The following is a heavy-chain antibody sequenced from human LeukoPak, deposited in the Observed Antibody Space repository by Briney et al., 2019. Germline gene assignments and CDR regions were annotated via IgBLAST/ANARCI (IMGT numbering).Heavy chain of an antibody. CDR3: ARVSVPRAVAADY. CDR2: IYYSGST. CDR1: GGSISSYY. Sequence: SETLSLTCTVSGGSISSYYWSWIRQPPGKGLEWIGYIYYSGSTNYNPSLKSRVTISVDTSKNQFSLKLSSVTAADTAVYYCARVSVPRAVAADYWGQGTLVTVSS. D-gene: IGHD6-19*01. V-gene: IGHV4-59*01. J-gene: IGHJ4*02.